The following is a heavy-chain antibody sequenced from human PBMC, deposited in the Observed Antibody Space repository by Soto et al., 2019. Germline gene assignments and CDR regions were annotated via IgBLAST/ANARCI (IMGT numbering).Heavy chain of an antibody. CDR1: GYSFTSYW. CDR3: ARLAMGRGVPTYGMDV. J-gene: IGHJ6*02. D-gene: IGHD3-10*01. Sequence: EVQLVQSGAEVKKPGESLRISCKGSGYSFTSYWISWVRQMPGKGLEWMGRIDPSDSYTNYSPSLQGHVTISADKSISTAYLQWSSRKASDTAMYYCARLAMGRGVPTYGMDVWGQGTTVTVSS. V-gene: IGHV5-10-1*01. CDR2: IDPSDSYT.